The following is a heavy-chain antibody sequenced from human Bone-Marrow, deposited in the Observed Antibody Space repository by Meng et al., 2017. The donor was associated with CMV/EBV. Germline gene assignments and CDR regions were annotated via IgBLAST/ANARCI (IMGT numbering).Heavy chain of an antibody. CDR1: GFTFSSYS. CDR2: ISSSSSYI. Sequence: GGSLRLSCAASGFTFSSYSMNWVRQAPGKGLEWVSSISSSSSYIYYADSVKGRFTISRDNAKNSLYLQMNSLRAEDTAVYYCAREYYDFWSGPHRRGFDYWGQGTLVTVSS. D-gene: IGHD3-3*01. V-gene: IGHV3-21*01. J-gene: IGHJ4*02. CDR3: AREYYDFWSGPHRRGFDY.